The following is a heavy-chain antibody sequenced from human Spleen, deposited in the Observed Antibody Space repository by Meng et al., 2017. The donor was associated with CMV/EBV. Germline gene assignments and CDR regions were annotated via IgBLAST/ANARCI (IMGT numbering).Heavy chain of an antibody. CDR2: ITSSGSII. CDR1: GFTFRNSE. V-gene: IGHV3-48*03. CDR3: TSGIYREINMDRGENY. J-gene: IGHJ4*02. Sequence: GESLKISCAASGFTFRNSEMNWVRQAPGKGLEWISYITSSGSIIYYADSVKGRFTISRDNAKNSLYLQMNSLKTEDTAVYYCTSGIYREINMDRGENYWGQGTLVTVS. D-gene: IGHD3-10*01.